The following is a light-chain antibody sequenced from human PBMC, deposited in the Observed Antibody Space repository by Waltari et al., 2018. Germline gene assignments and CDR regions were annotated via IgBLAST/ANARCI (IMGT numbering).Light chain of an antibody. Sequence: DTQLSQFPSTLAASVGDRVTITCRAREAINKWLAGYQQKPGKAPKVLIYDASTLPSGVPSRFSGSGSGTEFTLTIDSLQPDDFATYYCQQYNRFSPFGQGTNVEVK. CDR3: QQYNRFSP. CDR1: EAINKW. CDR2: DAS. V-gene: IGKV1-5*01. J-gene: IGKJ1*01.